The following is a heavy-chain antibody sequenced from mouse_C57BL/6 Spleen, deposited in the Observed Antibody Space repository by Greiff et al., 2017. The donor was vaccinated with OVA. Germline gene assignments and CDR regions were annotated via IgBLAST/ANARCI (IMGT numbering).Heavy chain of an antibody. CDR3: ARGGPYYGSSSYYFDY. J-gene: IGHJ2*01. CDR2: ISDGGSYT. Sequence: VQLKESGGGLVKPGGSLKLSCAASGFTFSSYAMSWVRQTPEKRLEWVATISDGGSYTYYPDNVKGRFTISRDNAKNNLYLQMSQLKSEDTSMYYCARGGPYYGSSSYYFDYWGQGTTLTVSS. V-gene: IGHV5-4*01. D-gene: IGHD1-1*01. CDR1: GFTFSSYA.